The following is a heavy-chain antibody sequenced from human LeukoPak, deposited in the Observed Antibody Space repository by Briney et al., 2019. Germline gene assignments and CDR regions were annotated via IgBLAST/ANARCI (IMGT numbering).Heavy chain of an antibody. J-gene: IGHJ6*02. D-gene: IGHD4-17*01. V-gene: IGHV3-74*01. Sequence: GALLRISCAASGFIFSAYWMHWVCQAPGEGLVWGSRTDSDGSDINYADLVKCRFTMSKDNAKNTLFLQLNSLRVEDTAVYYCTRDRRYGGMDVWGQGTTVTVSS. CDR3: TRDRRYGGMDV. CDR2: TDSDGSDI. CDR1: GFIFSAYW.